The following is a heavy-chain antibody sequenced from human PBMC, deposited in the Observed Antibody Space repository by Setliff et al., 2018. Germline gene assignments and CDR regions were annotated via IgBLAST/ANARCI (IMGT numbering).Heavy chain of an antibody. CDR1: GDSIRSSEYY. D-gene: IGHD6-19*01. CDR2: VYDSGTT. CDR3: ARYPRRGNGWYPYYVDV. J-gene: IGHJ6*03. Sequence: PSETLSLTCTVSGDSIRSSEYYWVWIRQPPGKGLEWLGSVYDSGTTYYNPSLKSRVTISIDTSKNQFSLNLRSVTAADSAVYFCARYPRRGNGWYPYYVDVWGKGTTVTVSS. V-gene: IGHV4-39*07.